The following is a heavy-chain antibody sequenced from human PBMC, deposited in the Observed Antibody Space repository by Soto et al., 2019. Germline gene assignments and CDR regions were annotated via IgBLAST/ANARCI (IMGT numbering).Heavy chain of an antibody. CDR2: IVVGSGNT. CDR3: AAWELLESYYYYGMDV. J-gene: IGHJ6*02. CDR1: GFTFTSSA. D-gene: IGHD1-26*01. V-gene: IGHV1-58*01. Sequence: ASVKVSCKASGFTFTSSAVQWVRQARGQRLEWIGWIVVGSGNTNYAQKFQERVTITRDMSTSTAYMELSSLRSEDTAVYYCAAWELLESYYYYGMDVWGQGTTVTVSS.